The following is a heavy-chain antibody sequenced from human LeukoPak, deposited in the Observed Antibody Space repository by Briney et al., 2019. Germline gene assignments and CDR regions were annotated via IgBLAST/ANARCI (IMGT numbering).Heavy chain of an antibody. D-gene: IGHD6-13*01. CDR1: GYSFTSYW. CDR3: ARLYSPQLVPHDQRYYYYYGMDV. CDR2: IDPSDSYT. Sequence: PGESLKISCKGSGYSFTSYWISWVRQMPGKGLEGMGRIDPSDSYTNYSPSFQGHVTISADKSISTAYLQWSSLKASDTAMYYCARLYSPQLVPHDQRYYYYYGMDVWGQGTTVTVSS. J-gene: IGHJ6*02. V-gene: IGHV5-10-1*01.